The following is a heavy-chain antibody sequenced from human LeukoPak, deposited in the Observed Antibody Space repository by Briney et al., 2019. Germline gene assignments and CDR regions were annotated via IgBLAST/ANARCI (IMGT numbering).Heavy chain of an antibody. CDR2: IYHSGST. CDR1: GGSISSGGYY. V-gene: IGHV4-30-2*01. Sequence: PSQTLSLTCTVSGGSISSGGYYWSWIRQPPGKGLEWIGYIYHSGSTYYNPSLKSRVTISVDRSKNQFSLKLSSVTAADTAVYYCARSPYDCSSTSCYTGFDYWGQGTLVTVSS. D-gene: IGHD2-2*02. CDR3: ARSPYDCSSTSCYTGFDY. J-gene: IGHJ4*02.